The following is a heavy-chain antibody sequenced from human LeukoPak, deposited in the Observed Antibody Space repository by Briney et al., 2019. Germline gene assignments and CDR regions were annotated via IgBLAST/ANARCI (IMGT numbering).Heavy chain of an antibody. V-gene: IGHV3-23*01. CDR1: GFTFSSYA. CDR2: ISGSGGST. Sequence: GGSLRLSCAASGFTFSSYAMSWVRQAPGKGLEWVSAISGSGGSTYYADSVKGRFTISRDNSKNTLYLQMNSLRAEDTAVYYCARTPGYCSGGSCHYYYYGMDVWGKGTTVTVSS. CDR3: ARTPGYCSGGSCHYYYYGMDV. J-gene: IGHJ6*04. D-gene: IGHD2-15*01.